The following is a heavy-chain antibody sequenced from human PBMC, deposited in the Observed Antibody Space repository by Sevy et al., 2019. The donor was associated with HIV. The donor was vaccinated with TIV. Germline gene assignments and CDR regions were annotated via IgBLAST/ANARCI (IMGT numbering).Heavy chain of an antibody. CDR3: AREGSDVVVPAAILDDWFDP. V-gene: IGHV1-2*02. J-gene: IGHJ5*02. CDR2: INPNSGGT. CDR1: GYTFTGYY. D-gene: IGHD2-2*02. Sequence: ASVKVSCKASGYTFTGYYMHWVRQAPGQGLEWMGWINPNSGGTNYAQTFQGRVTMTRETSISTAYMELGRLGSDDTAVYYCAREGSDVVVPAAILDDWFDPWGQGTLVTVSS.